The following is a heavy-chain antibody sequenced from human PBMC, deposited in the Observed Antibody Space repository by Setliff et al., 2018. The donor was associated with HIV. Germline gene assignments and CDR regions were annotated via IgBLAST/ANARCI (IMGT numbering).Heavy chain of an antibody. CDR3: ATMSLNDYGDYVLPVDY. D-gene: IGHD4-17*01. CDR1: GFTFSSYA. CDR2: ISGSGGST. J-gene: IGHJ4*02. Sequence: PGGSLRLSCAASGFTFSSYAMTWVRQAPGKGLEWVSAISGSGGSTYYADSVKGRFTISRDNAENTLYLQMNSLRAEDTGVYYCATMSLNDYGDYVLPVDYWGQGTLVTVSS. V-gene: IGHV3-23*01.